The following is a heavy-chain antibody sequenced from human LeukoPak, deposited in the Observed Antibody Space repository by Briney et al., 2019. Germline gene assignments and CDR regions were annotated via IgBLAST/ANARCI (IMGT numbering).Heavy chain of an antibody. Sequence: ASVKVSCKASGYSFTDLYMHWVRQAPGQGLEWMGRVDPNSGGTNYAQIFQGRVTMTRDTSISTAYMELSRLRSDDTAVYYCARSQLYSNYFNFYMDVWGKGTTVTVSS. J-gene: IGHJ6*03. D-gene: IGHD4-11*01. CDR3: ARSQLYSNYFNFYMDV. V-gene: IGHV1-2*02. CDR2: VDPNSGGT. CDR1: GYSFTDLY.